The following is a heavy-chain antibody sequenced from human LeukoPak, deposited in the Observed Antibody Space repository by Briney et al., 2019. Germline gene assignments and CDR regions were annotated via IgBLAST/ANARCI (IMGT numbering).Heavy chain of an antibody. CDR2: IWYDGSNK. Sequence: GGSLRLSCAASGFTFSSYSMNWVRQAPGKGLEWVAVIWYDGSNKYYADSVKGRFTISRDNSKNTLYLQMNSLRAEDTAVYFCARDYLVGANVEYYFDCWGQGTLVTVSS. J-gene: IGHJ4*02. CDR1: GFTFSSYS. CDR3: ARDYLVGANVEYYFDC. V-gene: IGHV3-33*08. D-gene: IGHD1-26*01.